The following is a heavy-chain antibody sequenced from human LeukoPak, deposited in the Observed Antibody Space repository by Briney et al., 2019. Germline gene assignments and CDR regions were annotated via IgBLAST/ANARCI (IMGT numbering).Heavy chain of an antibody. CDR2: ISAYNGNT. CDR1: GYTFTSYG. CDR3: ARDPGRRWLQLMNAFDI. V-gene: IGHV1-18*01. D-gene: IGHD5-24*01. Sequence: ASVKVSCKASGYTFTSYGISWVRQAPGQGLEWMGWISAYNGNTNYAQKLQGRVTMTTDTSTSTAYMELRSPRSDDTAVYYCARDPGRRWLQLMNAFDIWGQGTMVTVSS. J-gene: IGHJ3*02.